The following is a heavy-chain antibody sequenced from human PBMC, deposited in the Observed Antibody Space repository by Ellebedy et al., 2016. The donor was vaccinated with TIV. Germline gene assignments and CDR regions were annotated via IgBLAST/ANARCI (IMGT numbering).Heavy chain of an antibody. CDR2: ISYDGSNK. CDR1: GFTFSSYA. CDR3: ARVWGGGSYYVDYYYYGMDV. J-gene: IGHJ6*02. D-gene: IGHD1-26*01. V-gene: IGHV3-30-3*01. Sequence: GGSLRLSXAASGFTFSSYAMHWVRQAPGKGLEWVAVISYDGSNKYYADSVKGRFTISRDNSKNTLYLQMNSLRAEDTAVYYCARVWGGGSYYVDYYYYGMDVWGQGTTVTVSS.